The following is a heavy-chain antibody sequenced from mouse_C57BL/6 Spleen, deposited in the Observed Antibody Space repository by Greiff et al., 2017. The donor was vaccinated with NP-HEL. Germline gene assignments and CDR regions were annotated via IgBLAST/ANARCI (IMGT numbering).Heavy chain of an antibody. CDR3: ARSSYDYDAMDY. D-gene: IGHD6-1*01. CDR2: IYPGDGDT. Sequence: VMLVESGPELVKPGASVKISCKASGYAFSSSGMNWVKQRPGKGLEWIGRIYPGDGDTNYNGKFKGKATLTADKSSSTAYMQLSSLTSEDSAVYFCARSSYDYDAMDYWGQGTSVTVSS. J-gene: IGHJ4*01. V-gene: IGHV1-82*01. CDR1: GYAFSSSG.